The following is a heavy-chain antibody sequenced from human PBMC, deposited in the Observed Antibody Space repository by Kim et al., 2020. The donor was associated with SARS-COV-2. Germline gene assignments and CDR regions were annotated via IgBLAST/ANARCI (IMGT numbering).Heavy chain of an antibody. V-gene: IGHV4-34*01. J-gene: IGHJ3*02. CDR3: ARAQPGHVDIVATIVSRAERAFDI. D-gene: IGHD5-12*01. CDR1: GGSFSGYY. Sequence: SETLSLTCAVYGGSFSGYYWSWIRQPPGKGLEWIGEINHSGSTNYNPSLKSRVTISVDTSKNQFSLKLSSVTAADTAVYYCARAQPGHVDIVATIVSRAERAFDIWGQGTMVTVSS. CDR2: INHSGST.